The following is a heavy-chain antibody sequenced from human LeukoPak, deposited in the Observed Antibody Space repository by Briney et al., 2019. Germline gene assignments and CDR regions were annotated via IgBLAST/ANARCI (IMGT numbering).Heavy chain of an antibody. CDR3: ARARVGAPTDY. Sequence: SETLSLTCTVSGGSFSSGDYFWSWIRRPPRKDLEYIGHVYFSGCTYYNPSLKSRVTISVDTSKNLFSLNLSSVTAADTAVYYCARARVGAPTDYWGQGTLVTVSS. CDR2: VYFSGCT. D-gene: IGHD1-26*01. J-gene: IGHJ4*02. CDR1: GGSFSSGDYF. V-gene: IGHV4-30-4*01.